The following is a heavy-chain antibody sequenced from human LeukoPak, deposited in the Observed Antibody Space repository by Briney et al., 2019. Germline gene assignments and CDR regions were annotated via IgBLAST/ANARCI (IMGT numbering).Heavy chain of an antibody. CDR2: IKQDRSEK. CDR3: AKNRWGSVATLDS. Sequence: GGSLRLSCAASGFTLTNYLMSWVRQAPGKGLELVANIKQDRSEKYYVDSVKGRFTISRDNSKNTLYLQMNSLRAEDTAVYYCAKNRWGSVATLDSWGQGTVVTVSS. CDR1: GFTLTNYL. D-gene: IGHD5-12*01. J-gene: IGHJ4*02. V-gene: IGHV3-7*03.